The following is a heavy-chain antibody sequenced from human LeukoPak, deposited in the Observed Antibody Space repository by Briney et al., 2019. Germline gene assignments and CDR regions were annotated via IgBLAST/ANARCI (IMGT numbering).Heavy chain of an antibody. Sequence: ASVKVSCKASGYTFTSYAMHWVRQAPGQRLEWMGWINAGNGNTKYSQKFQGRVTITRHTSPSTAYMELSSLRPEDTAVYYCARDGDDILTGYYSLGGYYFDYWGQGTLVTVSS. CDR1: GYTFTSYA. V-gene: IGHV1-3*01. CDR3: ARDGDDILTGYYSLGGYYFDY. D-gene: IGHD3-9*01. J-gene: IGHJ4*02. CDR2: INAGNGNT.